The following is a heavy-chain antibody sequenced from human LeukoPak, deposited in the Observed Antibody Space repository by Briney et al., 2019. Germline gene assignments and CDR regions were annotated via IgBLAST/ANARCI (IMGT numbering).Heavy chain of an antibody. J-gene: IGHJ4*02. V-gene: IGHV4-30-4*01. CDR2: IYYSGST. D-gene: IGHD3-22*01. CDR1: GGSISSGDYY. CDR3: ARVGTLYYDSSGYCDY. Sequence: SQTLSLTCTVSGGSISSGDYYWRWIRQPPGKGLEWIGYIYYSGSTYYNPSLKSRVTISVDTSKNQFSLKLSSVTAADTAVYYCARVGTLYYDSSGYCDYWGQGTLVTVSS.